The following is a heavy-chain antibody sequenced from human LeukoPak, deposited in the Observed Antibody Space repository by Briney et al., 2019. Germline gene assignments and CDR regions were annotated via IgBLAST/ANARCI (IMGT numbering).Heavy chain of an antibody. CDR1: GFTFDDYA. J-gene: IGHJ4*02. Sequence: GRSLRLSRAASGFTFDDYAMHWVRQAPGKGLEWVSGISWNSGSIGYADSVKGRFTISRDNAKNSLYLQMNSLRAEDMALYYCAKDFYSSSWYYFDYWGQGTLVTVSS. CDR3: AKDFYSSSWYYFDY. V-gene: IGHV3-9*03. D-gene: IGHD6-13*01. CDR2: ISWNSGSI.